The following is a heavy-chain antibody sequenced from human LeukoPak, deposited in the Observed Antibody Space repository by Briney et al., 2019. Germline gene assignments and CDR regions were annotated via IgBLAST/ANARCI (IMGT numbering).Heavy chain of an antibody. J-gene: IGHJ4*02. CDR1: GSMYNYY. Sequence: NASETLSLTCTVSGSMYNYYWSWIRQPPGKGLEWIGYIHYNGVTNYSPSLKSRVTMSLDTSKNQVSLKLNSVSAADTAVYYCARHISSGGTYAHFDYWGQGTLVTVSS. D-gene: IGHD1-26*01. CDR3: ARHISSGGTYAHFDY. CDR2: IHYNGVT. V-gene: IGHV4-59*08.